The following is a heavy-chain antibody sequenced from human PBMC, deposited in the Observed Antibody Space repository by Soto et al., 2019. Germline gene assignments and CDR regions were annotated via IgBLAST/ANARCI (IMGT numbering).Heavy chain of an antibody. J-gene: IGHJ4*02. Sequence: SETLSLTCTVSGGAVSSDSYYWSWIRQHPGKGLEWIGYIYSSGSTNYNPSLKSRVTISVDTSKSQFSLKLSSVTAADTAVYYCARAPIAATGSFDSWGQGTLVTVSS. CDR3: ARAPIAATGSFDS. D-gene: IGHD6-13*01. CDR2: IYSSGST. CDR1: GGAVSSDSYY. V-gene: IGHV4-61*01.